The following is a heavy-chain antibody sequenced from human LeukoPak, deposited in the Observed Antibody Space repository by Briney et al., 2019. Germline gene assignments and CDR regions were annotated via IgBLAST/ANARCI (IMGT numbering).Heavy chain of an antibody. CDR3: ARDRGYSYGYRYYYYGMDV. CDR2: INSDGSEG. J-gene: IGHJ6*02. D-gene: IGHD5-18*01. V-gene: IGHV3-7*01. Sequence: PGGSLRLSCAVSGFTFSGFWMSWSRQAPGKGLEWVASINSDGSEGYYADVVKGRFTISRDNAKNSLYLQMNSLRAEDTAVYYCARDRGYSYGYRYYYYGMDVWGQGTTVTVSS. CDR1: GFTFSGFW.